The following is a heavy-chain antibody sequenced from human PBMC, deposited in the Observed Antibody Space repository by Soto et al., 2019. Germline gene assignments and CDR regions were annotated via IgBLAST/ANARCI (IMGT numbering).Heavy chain of an antibody. Sequence: EVQLLESGGGLVQPGGSLRLSCAASGFSFNTYARSWVRQAPGQGLEWVSAISSSGGSTYYADSVKGRFTISSDNSKNTLYLQMNSLSDEDTAVYYCAKGPPVGLHYFQYWGQGTLVTVSS. CDR2: ISSSGGST. J-gene: IGHJ1*01. D-gene: IGHD1-26*01. V-gene: IGHV3-23*01. CDR3: AKGPPVGLHYFQY. CDR1: GFSFNTYA.